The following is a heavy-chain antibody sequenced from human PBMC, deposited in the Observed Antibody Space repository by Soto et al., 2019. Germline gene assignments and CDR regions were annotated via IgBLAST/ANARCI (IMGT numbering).Heavy chain of an antibody. CDR2: IYHSGST. V-gene: IGHV4-31*03. D-gene: IGHD3-22*01. Sequence: TLSLTCTVSGGSISSGGYYWSWIRQHPGKGLEWIGYIYHSGSTYYNPSLKSRVTISVDTSKNQFSLKLSSVTAADTAVYYCARDSPGTYYYDSKSPYYFDYWGQGTLVTVYS. CDR1: GGSISSGGYY. CDR3: ARDSPGTYYYDSKSPYYFDY. J-gene: IGHJ4*02.